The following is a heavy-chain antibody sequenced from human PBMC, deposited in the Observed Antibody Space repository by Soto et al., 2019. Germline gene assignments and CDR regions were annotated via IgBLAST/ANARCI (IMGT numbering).Heavy chain of an antibody. CDR3: ARGDTERVVVVAATPFSHWFDP. CDR2: IIPIFGTA. Sequence: SVKVSCKASGGTFSSYAISWVRQAPGQGLEWMGGIIPIFGTANYAQKFQGRVTITADESTSTAYMELSSLRSEDTAVYYCARGDTERVVVVAATPFSHWFDPWGQGTLVTVSS. CDR1: GGTFSSYA. J-gene: IGHJ5*02. D-gene: IGHD2-15*01. V-gene: IGHV1-69*13.